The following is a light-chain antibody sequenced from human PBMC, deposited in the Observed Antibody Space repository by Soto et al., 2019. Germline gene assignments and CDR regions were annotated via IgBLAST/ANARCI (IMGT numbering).Light chain of an antibody. Sequence: DIVMTQSPDSLAVSLGERATIKCKSSQTVLDSSNNNDYLTWYQQKPGQPPKLLIYWASTREFVVPDRFSGSGSGTDFTLTISSLQDEDVAVYYCMQGTHWPWTFGQGTNVAIK. J-gene: IGKJ1*01. V-gene: IGKV4-1*01. CDR3: MQGTHWPWT. CDR2: WAS. CDR1: QTVLDSSNNNDY.